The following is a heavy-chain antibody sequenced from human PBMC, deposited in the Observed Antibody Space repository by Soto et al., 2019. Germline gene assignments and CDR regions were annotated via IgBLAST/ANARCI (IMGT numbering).Heavy chain of an antibody. CDR1: GFTVGNNY. CDR2: IYSTGTT. J-gene: IGHJ4*02. D-gene: IGHD3-10*01. V-gene: IGHV3-53*01. CDR3: AKDVRGSGSHYHSFGY. Sequence: EVQLVESGGGLIQPGGSLKLSCAASGFTVGNNYMSWVRQAPGKGLEWVSLIYSTGTTKYADSVKARFTVSRDNAKNTLYLQMNRLRAEDTAVYYCAKDVRGSGSHYHSFGYWGQGTLVTVSS.